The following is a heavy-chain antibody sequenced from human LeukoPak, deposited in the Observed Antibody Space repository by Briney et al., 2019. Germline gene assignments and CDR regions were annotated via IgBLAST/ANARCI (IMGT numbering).Heavy chain of an antibody. CDR2: IYYSGST. CDR3: ARLPWRRSGSYAGDDYFDY. V-gene: IGHV4-61*05. Sequence: PSETLSLTCTVSGGSISSSSYYWGWIRQPPGKGLEWIGYIYYSGSTNYNPSLKSRVTISVDTSKNQFPLKLSSVTAADTAVYYCARLPWRRSGSYAGDDYFDYWGQGTLVTVSS. D-gene: IGHD3-10*01. CDR1: GGSISSSSYY. J-gene: IGHJ4*02.